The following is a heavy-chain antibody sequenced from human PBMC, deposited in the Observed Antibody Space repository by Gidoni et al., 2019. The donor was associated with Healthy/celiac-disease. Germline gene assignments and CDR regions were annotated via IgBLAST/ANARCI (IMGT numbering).Heavy chain of an antibody. CDR1: GFTFSSYS. J-gene: IGHJ4*02. CDR2: ISSSSSYI. D-gene: IGHD3-3*01. V-gene: IGHV3-21*01. Sequence: EVQLVESGGGLVKPGGSLRLSCAASGFTFSSYSMNWVRQAPGKGLEWVSSISSSSSYIYYADSVKGRFTISRDNAKNSLYLQMNSLRAEDTAVYYCARGPSNDFWSGYYTDYWGQGTLVTVSS. CDR3: ARGPSNDFWSGYYTDY.